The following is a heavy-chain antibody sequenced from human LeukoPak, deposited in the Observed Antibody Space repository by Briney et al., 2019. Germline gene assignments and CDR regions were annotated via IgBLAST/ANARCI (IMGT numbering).Heavy chain of an antibody. D-gene: IGHD5-12*01. J-gene: IGHJ5*02. CDR1: GYTFTGYY. CDR2: INPNSGGT. V-gene: IGHV1-2*02. CDR3: ARGIVATISGDWFDP. Sequence: ASVKVSCKASGYTFTGYYMHWVRQAPGQGLEWMGWINPNSGGTNYAQKFQGRVTMTRDASISTAYMELSSLRSEDTAVYYCARGIVATISGDWFDPWGQGTLVTVSS.